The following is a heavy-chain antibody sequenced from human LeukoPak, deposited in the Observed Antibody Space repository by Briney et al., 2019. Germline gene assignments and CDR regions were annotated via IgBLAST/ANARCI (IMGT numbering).Heavy chain of an antibody. CDR1: GYTFSGYG. CDR3: ARDQRNSGSYRPEY. J-gene: IGHJ4*02. V-gene: IGHV1-18*01. D-gene: IGHD1-26*01. Sequence: ASVKVSCKTSGYTFSGYGISWVRQAPGQGLEWMGWITGNNGNTNYAPSLQGRVTMTKDTSTNTAYMELTSLRSDDTAVYYCARDQRNSGSYRPEYWGQGTLVTVSS. CDR2: ITGNNGNT.